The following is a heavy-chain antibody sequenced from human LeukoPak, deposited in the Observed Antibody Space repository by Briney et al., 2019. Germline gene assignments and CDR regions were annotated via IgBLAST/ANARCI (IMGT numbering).Heavy chain of an antibody. V-gene: IGHV3-53*01. CDR2: IYRGGGT. Sequence: GGSLRLSCAASGFTVSSSYLSWVRQAPGKGLEWVSLIYRGGGTYYADSVKGRFTISRDSSKNTLFLQMNSLRAEDTAVYYCARARLYNLNDDPAFDIWGQGTMVSASS. CDR1: GFTVSSSY. J-gene: IGHJ3*02. D-gene: IGHD1-20*01. CDR3: ARARLYNLNDDPAFDI.